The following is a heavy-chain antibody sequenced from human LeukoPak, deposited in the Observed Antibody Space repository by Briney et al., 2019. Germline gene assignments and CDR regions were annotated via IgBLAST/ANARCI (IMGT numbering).Heavy chain of an antibody. V-gene: IGHV4-30-4*02. CDR3: ARVRLGIFNSEPFDY. CDR1: GGPISSGYYY. CDR2: IYYSGIT. Sequence: SETLSLTCTLSGGPISSGYYYWLWIRQPPGKGLEWIGYIYYSGITYYNPSLKSRVPISVETYKNQFSMKLSSVTAAEKAVSYCARVRLGIFNSEPFDYWGQGTLVTVSS. D-gene: IGHD7-27*01. J-gene: IGHJ4*02.